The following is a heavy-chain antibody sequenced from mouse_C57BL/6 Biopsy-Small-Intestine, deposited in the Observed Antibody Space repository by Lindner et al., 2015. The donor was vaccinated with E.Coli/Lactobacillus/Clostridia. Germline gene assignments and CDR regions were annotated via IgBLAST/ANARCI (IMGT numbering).Heavy chain of an antibody. CDR2: ITSGSSTI. D-gene: IGHD1-1*01. CDR1: GFTLSDYG. Sequence: VQLQESGGGLVKPGGSLKLSCAASGFTLSDYGVHWVRQAPEKGLEWVAYITSGSSTIYYADTVKGRFTISRDNAKNTLFLQMTSLGSEDTAMYYCAREDYGSTYGWYFDVWGTGTTVTVSS. V-gene: IGHV5-17*01. CDR3: AREDYGSTYGWYFDV. J-gene: IGHJ1*03.